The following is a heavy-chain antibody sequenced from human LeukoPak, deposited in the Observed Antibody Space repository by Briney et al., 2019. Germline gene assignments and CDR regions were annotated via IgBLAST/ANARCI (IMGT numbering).Heavy chain of an antibody. CDR3: ARGPYSYDSSGAFDI. V-gene: IGHV4-38-2*02. D-gene: IGHD3-22*01. CDR2: IFRSGTT. J-gene: IGHJ3*02. Sequence: SETLSLTCTVSGYSISSGYYWGWIRQPPGKGLEWIGSIFRSGTTYYNPSLRSRVTISVDTSKNQFSLKLSSVTAADTAVYYCARGPYSYDSSGAFDIWGQGTMVTVSS. CDR1: GYSISSGYY.